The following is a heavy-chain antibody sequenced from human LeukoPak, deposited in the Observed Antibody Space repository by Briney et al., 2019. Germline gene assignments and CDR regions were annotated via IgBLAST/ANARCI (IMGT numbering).Heavy chain of an antibody. V-gene: IGHV4-34*01. CDR1: GGSFSGYY. J-gene: IGHJ4*02. CDR2: INHSGST. Sequence: PSETLSLTCAVYGGSFSGYYWSWIRQPPGKGLEWIGEINHSGSTNYNPSLKSRVTISVDTSKNQFSLKLSSVTAADTAVYYCARAEANWGSYYFDYWGPGTLVTVSS. D-gene: IGHD7-27*01. CDR3: ARAEANWGSYYFDY.